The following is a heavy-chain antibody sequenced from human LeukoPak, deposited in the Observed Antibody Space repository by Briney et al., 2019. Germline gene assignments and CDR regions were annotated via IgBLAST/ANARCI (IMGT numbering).Heavy chain of an antibody. Sequence: GSLRLSCAASGFTFSTYAMSWVRQAPGKGLEWVSAISDSGANTYYADSVRGRFTISRDNSKNTLYLQMNSLRAEDTAVYYCAKHTVIFDAFDIWGQGTMVTVS. D-gene: IGHD4-17*01. CDR2: ISDSGANT. CDR3: AKHTVIFDAFDI. V-gene: IGHV3-23*01. CDR1: GFTFSTYA. J-gene: IGHJ3*02.